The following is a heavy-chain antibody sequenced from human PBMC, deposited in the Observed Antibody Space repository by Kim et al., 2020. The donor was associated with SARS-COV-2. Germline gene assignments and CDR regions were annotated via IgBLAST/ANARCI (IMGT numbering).Heavy chain of an antibody. J-gene: IGHJ6*02. CDR2: INAGNGNT. CDR3: ARDSRLSIFGVVPYYYYGMDV. Sequence: ASVKVSCKASGYTFTSYAMHWVRQAPGQRLEWMGWINAGNGNTKYSQKFQGRVTITRDTSAGTAYMELSSLRSEDTAVYYCARDSRLSIFGVVPYYYYGMDVWGQGTTVTVSS. V-gene: IGHV1-3*01. D-gene: IGHD3-3*01. CDR1: GYTFTSYA.